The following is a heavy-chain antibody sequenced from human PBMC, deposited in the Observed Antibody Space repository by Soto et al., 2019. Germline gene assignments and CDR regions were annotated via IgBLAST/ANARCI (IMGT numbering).Heavy chain of an antibody. D-gene: IGHD6-19*01. Sequence: QVQLVESGGGVVQPGRSLRLSCAASGFTFSSYGMHWVRQAPGKGLEWVAVIWYDGSNKYYADSVKGRFTISRDNSKNTLYLQMNSLRAEDTAVYYCASTSSGDTLGTFDYWGQGTLVTVSS. CDR3: ASTSSGDTLGTFDY. CDR1: GFTFSSYG. V-gene: IGHV3-33*01. CDR2: IWYDGSNK. J-gene: IGHJ4*02.